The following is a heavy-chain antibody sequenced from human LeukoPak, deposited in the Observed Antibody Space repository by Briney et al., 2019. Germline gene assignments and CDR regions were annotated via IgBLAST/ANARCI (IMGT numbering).Heavy chain of an antibody. CDR2: ISYDGSNE. J-gene: IGHJ3*02. CDR1: GFTFSSYV. D-gene: IGHD6-13*01. Sequence: GGSLRLSCAASGFTFSSYVMHWVRQAPGKGLEWVAIISYDGSNEYYADSVKGRFTISRDNSKNTLYLQMNSLRAADTAVYYCARTGKGIAAAPAFDIWGQGTMVTVSS. CDR3: ARTGKGIAAAPAFDI. V-gene: IGHV3-30*04.